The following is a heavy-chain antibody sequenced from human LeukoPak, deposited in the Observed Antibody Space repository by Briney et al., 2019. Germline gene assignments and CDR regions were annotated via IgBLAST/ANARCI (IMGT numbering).Heavy chain of an antibody. J-gene: IGHJ4*02. V-gene: IGHV4-34*01. CDR3: ARLSDFWSGFDY. D-gene: IGHD3-3*01. CDR2: INHSGST. CDR1: GGSFSGYY. Sequence: SETLSLTCAVYGGSFSGYYWSWIRQPPGKGLEWIGEINHSGSTNYNPSPKSRVTISVDTSKNQFSLKLSSVTAADTAVYYCARLSDFWSGFDYWGQGTLVTVSS.